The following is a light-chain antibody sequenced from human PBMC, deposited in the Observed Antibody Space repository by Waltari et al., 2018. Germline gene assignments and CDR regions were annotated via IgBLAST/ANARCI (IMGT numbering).Light chain of an antibody. J-gene: IGKJ2*01. CDR2: GAS. CDR3: QQYNIWAPDT. CDR1: QCVRTN. Sequence: EIVMTQSPATLSVSPGETVTLSCRASQCVRTNLGWYQQRPGQPPRLLIYGASTRAISIPARFSGSGSGTEFTLTISSLQSEDVGVYYCQQYNIWAPDTFGQGTKLEIK. V-gene: IGKV3-15*01.